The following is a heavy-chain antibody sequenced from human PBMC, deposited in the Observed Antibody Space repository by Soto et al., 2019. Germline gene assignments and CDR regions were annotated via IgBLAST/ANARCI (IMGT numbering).Heavy chain of an antibody. J-gene: IGHJ5*02. CDR2: IYYSGST. D-gene: IGHD3-10*01. Sequence: PSETLSLTCTVSGGSISSSSYYWGWIRQPPGKGLEWIGSIYYSGSTYYNPSLKSRVTISVDTSKNQFSLKLSSVTAADTAVYYCARQTMVRGVIAWFDPWGQGTLVTVSS. V-gene: IGHV4-39*01. CDR1: GGSISSSSYY. CDR3: ARQTMVRGVIAWFDP.